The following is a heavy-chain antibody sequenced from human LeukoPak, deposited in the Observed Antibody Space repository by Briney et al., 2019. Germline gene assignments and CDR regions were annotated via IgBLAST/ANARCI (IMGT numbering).Heavy chain of an antibody. Sequence: GGSLRLSCAASGFSFSSFSMNWVRQAPGKGLEWVSYISGGSSFTYYVDSVKGRFTISRDNSKNTLYLQMNSLRAEDTAIYYCAKDIVLRYFDWLLSSSFDYWGQGTLVTVSS. V-gene: IGHV3-21*04. D-gene: IGHD3-9*01. CDR3: AKDIVLRYFDWLLSSSFDY. J-gene: IGHJ4*02. CDR2: ISGGSSFT. CDR1: GFSFSSFS.